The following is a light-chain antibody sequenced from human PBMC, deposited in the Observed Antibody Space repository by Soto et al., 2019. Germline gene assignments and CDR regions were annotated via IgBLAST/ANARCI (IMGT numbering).Light chain of an antibody. CDR2: GNN. J-gene: IGLJ3*02. CDR3: QSYESTLSGPWV. CDR1: RSNIGTGYD. V-gene: IGLV1-40*01. Sequence: QPVLTQPPSVSGAPGQRVTISCIGSRSNIGTGYDVHWYQQLPGTAPKLLVYGNNIRPSGVPDRFSGSRSGTSASLAITGLQAEDEADYYCQSYESTLSGPWVFGGGTKVTVL.